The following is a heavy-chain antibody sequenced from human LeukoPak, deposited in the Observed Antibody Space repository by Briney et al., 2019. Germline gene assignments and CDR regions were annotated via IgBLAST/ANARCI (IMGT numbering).Heavy chain of an antibody. CDR2: FGPEDGET. D-gene: IGHD3-3*01. Sequence: ASVKVSCKVSGYTLTELSMHWVRQAPGKGLERMGGFGPEDGETIYAQKFQGRVTMTEDTSTDTAYMELSSLRSEDTAVYYCATAVLRFLEVSRGFDPWGQGTLVTVSS. CDR3: ATAVLRFLEVSRGFDP. J-gene: IGHJ5*02. CDR1: GYTLTELS. V-gene: IGHV1-24*01.